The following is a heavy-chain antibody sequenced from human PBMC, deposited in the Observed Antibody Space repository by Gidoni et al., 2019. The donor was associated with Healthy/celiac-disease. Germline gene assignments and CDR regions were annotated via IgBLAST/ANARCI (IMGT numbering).Heavy chain of an antibody. D-gene: IGHD2-15*01. J-gene: IGHJ3*02. CDR2: INHSGST. Sequence: QVQLQQWGAGLLKPSETLSLTCAVYGGSFRGYYWSWIRQPPGKGLEWIGEINHSGSTNYNPSLKSRVTISVDTSKNQFSLKLSSVTAADTAVYYCARDRRYCSGGSCPNAFDIWGQGTMVTVSS. V-gene: IGHV4-34*01. CDR1: GGSFRGYY. CDR3: ARDRRYCSGGSCPNAFDI.